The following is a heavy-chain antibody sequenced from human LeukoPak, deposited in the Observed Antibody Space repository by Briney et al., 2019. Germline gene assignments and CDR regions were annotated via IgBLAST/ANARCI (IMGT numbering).Heavy chain of an antibody. V-gene: IGHV4-59*08. CDR2: IYYSGST. CDR1: GGSISSYY. J-gene: IGHJ6*02. D-gene: IGHD2-21*01. CDR3: ARITFVVEGYGMDV. Sequence: SETLSLTCTVSGGSISSYYWNWIRLPPGMGLEWIGYIYYSGSTNYNPSLKSRVTLSVDTSKNQFSLSLSSVTAADTAVYYCARITFVVEGYGMDVWGQGTTVTVSS.